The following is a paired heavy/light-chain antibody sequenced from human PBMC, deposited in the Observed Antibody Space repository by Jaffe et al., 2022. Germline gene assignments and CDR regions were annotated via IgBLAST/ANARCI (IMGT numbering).Light chain of an antibody. Sequence: EVVMTQSPVTLSVSPGERVALSCRASQSVSTNLAWFQQKPGQAPRLLIYGASTRATGIPARFSGSGSGTDFTLTISSLQSEDFAVYFCQHYSNWPYTFGQGTKLEIK. J-gene: IGKJ2*01. CDR1: QSVSTN. V-gene: IGKV3-15*01. CDR3: QHYSNWPYT. CDR2: GAS.
Heavy chain of an antibody. CDR3: VKGQRQQWLVPPLEY. CDR2: IRYDGGNK. Sequence: QVQLVESGGGVVQPGGSLRLSCAASGFTFSTYVMHWVRQAPGKGLEWVAFIRYDGGNKYYADSVKGRFTISRDNSKNTLFLQINSLRGEDTAVYYCVKGQRQQWLVPPLEYWGQGTLVTVSS. CDR1: GFTFSTYV. D-gene: IGHD6-19*01. J-gene: IGHJ4*02. V-gene: IGHV3-30*02.